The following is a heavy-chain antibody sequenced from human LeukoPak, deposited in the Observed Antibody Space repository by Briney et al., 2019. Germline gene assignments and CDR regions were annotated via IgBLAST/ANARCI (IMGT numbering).Heavy chain of an antibody. CDR1: GDSISTSNSY. D-gene: IGHD1-26*01. V-gene: IGHV4-61*05. CDR3: ARAIVGATTVDY. Sequence: SETLSLTCTVSGDSISTSNSYWGWIRQPPGKGLEWIGYIYYSGSTNYNPSLKSRVTISVDTSKNQFPLKLSSVTAADTAVYYCARAIVGATTVDYWGQGTLVTVSS. CDR2: IYYSGST. J-gene: IGHJ4*02.